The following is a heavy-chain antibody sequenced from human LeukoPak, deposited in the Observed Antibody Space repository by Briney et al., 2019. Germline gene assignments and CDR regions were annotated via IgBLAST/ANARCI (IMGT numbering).Heavy chain of an antibody. V-gene: IGHV3-30*02. CDR1: GFIFSTYG. CDR3: AKVVVGGYNNYYYMDV. J-gene: IGHJ6*03. CDR2: IRYDGSKK. D-gene: IGHD5-24*01. Sequence: PGGSLRLSCAASGFIFSTYGMHWVRQAPGKGLEWVAFIRYDGSKKYYADSVKGRFTISRDNPKNTLYMQMNSLRAEDTAVYYCAKVVVGGYNNYYYMDVWGKGTMVTISS.